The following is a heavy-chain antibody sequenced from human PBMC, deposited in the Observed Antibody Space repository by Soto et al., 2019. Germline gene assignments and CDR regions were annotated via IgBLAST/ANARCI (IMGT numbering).Heavy chain of an antibody. CDR2: ISYDGSNK. Sequence: PGGSLRLSCAASGFTFSSYAMHWVRKAPGKGLEWVAVISYDGSNKYYADSVKGRFTISRDNSKNTLYLQMNSLRAEDTAVYYCARGRNRETIVATHSHQLTHYYYGMDVWXQGTTVTVSS. CDR3: ARGRNRETIVATHSHQLTHYYYGMDV. D-gene: IGHD5-12*01. V-gene: IGHV3-30-3*01. CDR1: GFTFSSYA. J-gene: IGHJ6*02.